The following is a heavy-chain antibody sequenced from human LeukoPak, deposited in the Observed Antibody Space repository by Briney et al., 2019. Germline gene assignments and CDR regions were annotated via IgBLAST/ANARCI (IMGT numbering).Heavy chain of an antibody. J-gene: IGHJ3*02. V-gene: IGHV1-46*01. CDR1: GYTFTSYY. D-gene: IGHD2-2*01. CDR2: INPSGGST. Sequence: ASVTVSCKASGYTFTSYYMHWVRQAPGQGLEWMGIINPSGGSTSCAQKFQGRVTMTRDTSTSTVYMELSSLRSEDTAVYYCARVVPAPNAFDIWGQGTMVTVSS. CDR3: ARVVPAPNAFDI.